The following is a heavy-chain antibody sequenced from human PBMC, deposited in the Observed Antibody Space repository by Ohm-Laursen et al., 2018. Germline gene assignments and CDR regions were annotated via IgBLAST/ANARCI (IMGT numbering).Heavy chain of an antibody. CDR2: ISSGSLSI. CDR3: ARELGIPVTPIDY. CDR1: GFTFSNFE. J-gene: IGHJ4*02. Sequence: SLRLSCAASGFTFSNFEMNWVRQAPGKGLEWVSYISSGSLSIYYADSVKGRFTISRDNAKNSLYPQMNGLRAEDTAVYYCARELGIPVTPIDYWGQGTLVTVSS. V-gene: IGHV3-48*03. D-gene: IGHD2-2*01.